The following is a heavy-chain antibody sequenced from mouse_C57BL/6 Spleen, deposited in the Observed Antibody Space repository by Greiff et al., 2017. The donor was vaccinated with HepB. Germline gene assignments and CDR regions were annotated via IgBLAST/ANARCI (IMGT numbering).Heavy chain of an antibody. CDR1: GFSLTSYA. D-gene: IGHD1-1*01. CDR3: ARNGRITTVVAKEYYFDY. V-gene: IGHV2-9-1*01. CDR2: IWTGGGT. Sequence: QVQLQESGPGLVAPSQSLSITCTVSGFSLTSYAISWVRQPPGKGLEWLGVIWTGGGTNYNSALKSRLSISKDNSKSQVFLKMNSLQTDDTARYYCARNGRITTVVAKEYYFDYWGQGTTLTVSS. J-gene: IGHJ2*01.